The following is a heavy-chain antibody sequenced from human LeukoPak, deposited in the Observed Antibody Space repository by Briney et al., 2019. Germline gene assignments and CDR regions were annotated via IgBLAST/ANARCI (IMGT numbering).Heavy chain of an antibody. Sequence: QPGGSLRLSCAASGLHFSGTAMSWVRQAPGKGLEWVSAISHDGVNAYYADSVKGRFTISRDNSKKTVSLEMSSLTAADTGVYYCAKDGAQYSSGPECDPRGQGALVTVSP. CDR3: AKDGAQYSSGPECDP. CDR2: ISHDGVNA. V-gene: IGHV3-23*01. J-gene: IGHJ5*02. D-gene: IGHD6-19*01. CDR1: GLHFSGTA.